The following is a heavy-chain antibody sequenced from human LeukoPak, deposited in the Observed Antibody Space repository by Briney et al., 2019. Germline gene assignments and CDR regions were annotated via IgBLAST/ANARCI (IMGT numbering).Heavy chain of an antibody. D-gene: IGHD6-19*01. CDR2: IKSKTDGGTT. CDR1: GFTFSSAW. CDR3: NTAWEAGPS. V-gene: IGHV3-15*01. Sequence: GGSLRLSCAASGFTFSSAWLSWVRQTPGEGLEWVARIKSKTDGGTTDYAALLKGRFTISRDDSKNTLYLQMNSLKTEDTAVYYCNTAWEAGPSWGQGTMVTVSP. J-gene: IGHJ5*02.